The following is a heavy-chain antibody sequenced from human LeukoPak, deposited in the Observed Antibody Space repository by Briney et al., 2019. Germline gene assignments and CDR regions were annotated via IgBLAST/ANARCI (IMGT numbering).Heavy chain of an antibody. CDR3: ASGGHYYGSGSYFYNWFDP. D-gene: IGHD3-10*01. CDR2: IYYSGST. Sequence: SETLSLTCTVSGGSISSYYWSWIRQPPGKGLEWIGYIYYSGSTNYNPSLKSRVTISVDTSKNQFSLKLSSVTAADTAVYYCASGGHYYGSGSYFYNWFDPWDQGTLVTVSS. J-gene: IGHJ5*02. V-gene: IGHV4-59*01. CDR1: GGSISSYY.